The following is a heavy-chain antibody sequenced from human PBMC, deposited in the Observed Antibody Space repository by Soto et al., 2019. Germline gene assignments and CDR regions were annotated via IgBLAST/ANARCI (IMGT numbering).Heavy chain of an antibody. J-gene: IGHJ6*02. CDR3: AGAVERYDGMDG. V-gene: IGHV1-69*13. CDR1: GGTFSSYA. CDR2: IIPIFRTA. D-gene: IGHD2-21*01. Sequence: SVKVSCKASGGTFSSYAISWVRQAPGQGLEWMGGIIPIFRTANSAQKFTGRVTITADQSTSTAYMELSSLRSEDTAVYYGAGAVERYDGMDGWGQGPTV.